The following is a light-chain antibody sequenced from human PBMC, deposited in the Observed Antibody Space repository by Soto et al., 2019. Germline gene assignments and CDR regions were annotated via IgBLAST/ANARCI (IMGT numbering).Light chain of an antibody. CDR2: GAS. J-gene: IGKJ2*01. CDR1: QSVSSSQ. Sequence: EIVLTQSPVTLSLSPGESATLSCRASQSVSSSQVAWYQQKPGQAPRLLIYGASSRATGIPDRFSGVGSETDFTLTINRLEPEDFAVYYCQQYATSPVTFGQGTKLEIK. V-gene: IGKV3-20*01. CDR3: QQYATSPVT.